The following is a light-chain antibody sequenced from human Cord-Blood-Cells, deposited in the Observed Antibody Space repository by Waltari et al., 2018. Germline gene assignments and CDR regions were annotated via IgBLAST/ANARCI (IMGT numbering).Light chain of an antibody. CDR3: CSYAGSYTFYV. CDR2: DGS. J-gene: IGLJ1*01. CDR1: SIHAGCYNY. V-gene: IGLV2-11*01. Sequence: QSALTQPRSVSGPPGQSVPLSRTETSIHAGCYNYVPWYQQHPGQAPKLMIDDGSKRPSGVPDRFSGSKSGNPASLTISGLQAEDEADYYCCSYAGSYTFYVFGTGTKVTVL.